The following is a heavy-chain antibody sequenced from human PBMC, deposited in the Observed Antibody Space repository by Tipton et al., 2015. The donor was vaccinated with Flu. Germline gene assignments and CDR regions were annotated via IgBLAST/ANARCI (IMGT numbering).Heavy chain of an antibody. D-gene: IGHD5-12*01. Sequence: GSLRLSCAASGFTFSNYAMNWVRQAPGRGLEWVSAISGGGRSTYQADSVKGRITISRDNSKNTLYLQIDSLRAEDTAVYYCARVTGAYDYSDYWGQGTLATVSS. J-gene: IGHJ4*02. V-gene: IGHV3-23*01. CDR2: ISGGGRST. CDR1: GFTFSNYA. CDR3: ARVTGAYDYSDY.